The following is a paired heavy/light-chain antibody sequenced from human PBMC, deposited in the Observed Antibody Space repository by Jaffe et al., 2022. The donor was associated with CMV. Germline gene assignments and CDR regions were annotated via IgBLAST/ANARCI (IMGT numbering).Light chain of an antibody. CDR3: QQYNNWWT. V-gene: IGKV3-15*01. CDR1: QSVSSN. CDR2: GAS. Sequence: EIVMTQSPATLSVSPGERATLSCRASQSVSSNLAWYQQKPGQAPRLLIYGASTRATGIPARFSGSGSGTEFTLTISSLQSEDFAVYYCQQYNNWWTFGQGTKVEIK. J-gene: IGKJ1*01.
Heavy chain of an antibody. J-gene: IGHJ4*02. CDR1: GFTFSSYS. Sequence: EVQLVESGGGLVKPGGSLRLSCAASGFTFSSYSMNWVRQAPGKGLEWVSSISSSSSYIYYADSVKGRFTISRDNAKNSLYLQMNSLRAEDTAVYYCALALTSGYDYLPLPYCGGDCYSNGGDYFDYWGQGTLVTVSS. CDR2: ISSSSSYI. V-gene: IGHV3-21*01. CDR3: ALALTSGYDYLPLPYCGGDCYSNGGDYFDY. D-gene: IGHD2-21*02.